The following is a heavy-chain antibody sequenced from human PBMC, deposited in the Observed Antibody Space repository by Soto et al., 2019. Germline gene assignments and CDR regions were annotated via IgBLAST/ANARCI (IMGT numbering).Heavy chain of an antibody. CDR2: IYYSGST. CDR3: ARVWTFHWYFDL. V-gene: IGHV4-59*01. D-gene: IGHD1-1*01. CDR1: GGSISSYY. Sequence: QVQLQESGPGLVKPSETLSLTCTVSGGSISSYYWSWIRQPPGKGLVWIGYIYYSGSTNYNPSLKSRVTISVDTSKNQSSLKLSSVTAADTAVYYCARVWTFHWYFDLWGRGTLVTVSS. J-gene: IGHJ2*01.